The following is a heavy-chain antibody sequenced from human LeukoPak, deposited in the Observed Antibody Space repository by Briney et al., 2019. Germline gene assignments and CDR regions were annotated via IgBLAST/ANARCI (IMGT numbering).Heavy chain of an antibody. J-gene: IGHJ5*02. CDR2: ISWNSGSI. V-gene: IGHV3-9*01. CDR1: GFTFDDYA. CDR3: AKSPTHGYLVHWFDP. Sequence: GGSLRLSCAASGFTFDDYAMHWVRQAPGKGLEWVSGISWNSGSIGYADSVKGRFTISRDNAKNSLYLQMNSLRAEDTALYYCAKSPTHGYLVHWFDPWGQGTLVTVSS. D-gene: IGHD3-22*01.